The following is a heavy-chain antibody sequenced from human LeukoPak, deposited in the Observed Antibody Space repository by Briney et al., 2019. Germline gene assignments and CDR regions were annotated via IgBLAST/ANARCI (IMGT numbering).Heavy chain of an antibody. CDR1: GFTFSSYG. Sequence: GGSLRLSCAASGFTFSSYGMHWVRQAPGKGLEWVAVISYDGSNKYYADSVKGRFTISRDNSKNTLYLQINSLRAEDTAVYYCAKALKGSFDYWGQGTLVTVSS. J-gene: IGHJ4*02. CDR2: ISYDGSNK. V-gene: IGHV3-30*18. CDR3: AKALKGSFDY.